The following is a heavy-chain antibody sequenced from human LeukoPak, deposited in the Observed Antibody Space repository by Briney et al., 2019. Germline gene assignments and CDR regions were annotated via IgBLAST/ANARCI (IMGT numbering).Heavy chain of an antibody. CDR1: GFSLSGYW. Sequence: GGSLRLSCAASGFSLSGYWMTWVRQAPGKGLEWVGRIISKTDGGTTEYAAPVKGRFTISRDDSKGTLYLQMNSLKIEDTAVYYCTTDVLFLTSGLQGYFDLWGRGTLVTVSS. V-gene: IGHV3-15*01. J-gene: IGHJ2*01. D-gene: IGHD3-10*02. CDR2: IISKTDGGTT. CDR3: TTDVLFLTSGLQGYFDL.